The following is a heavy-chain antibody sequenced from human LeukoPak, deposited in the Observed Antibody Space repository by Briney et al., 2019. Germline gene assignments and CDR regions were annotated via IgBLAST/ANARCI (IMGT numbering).Heavy chain of an antibody. Sequence: GASVKVSCKASGYSFSSYVLNWVRQSPGQGLEWMGWINTKTGNPTYAQDFTGRFVFSLDTSVSTAYLEINSLKAEDTAVYYCAREGGSYPFGNGWQFDFWGQGALVTVSS. CDR1: GYSFSSYV. V-gene: IGHV7-4-1*02. CDR2: INTKTGNP. D-gene: IGHD3-16*02. CDR3: AREGGSYPFGNGWQFDF. J-gene: IGHJ4*02.